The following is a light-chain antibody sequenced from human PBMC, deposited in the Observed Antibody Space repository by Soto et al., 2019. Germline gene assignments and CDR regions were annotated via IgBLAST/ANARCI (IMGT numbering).Light chain of an antibody. Sequence: QSALTQPASVSGSPGQSITISCTGTSSDVGGYNYVSWYQQHPAKAPKLMIYEVINRPSGVSHRFSGSKSVNTASLTISGLQAEDEADYYCFSYTTSSTLVFGGGTKVTVL. J-gene: IGLJ3*02. V-gene: IGLV2-14*01. CDR1: SSDVGGYNY. CDR2: EVI. CDR3: FSYTTSSTLV.